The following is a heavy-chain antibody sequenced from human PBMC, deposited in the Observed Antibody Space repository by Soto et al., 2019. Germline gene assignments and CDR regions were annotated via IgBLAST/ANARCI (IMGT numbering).Heavy chain of an antibody. CDR2: ISYSGST. J-gene: IGHJ4*02. CDR1: GGSLSSGNYY. V-gene: IGHV4-30-4*01. Sequence: SETLSLTCTVSGGSLSSGNYYWSWIRQPPGKGLEWIGFISYSGSTYYSTSLKSRVTISVDTSKSQFSLNLSFVTAADTAVYYCATMGTPATGLYFFDYWGQGSLVTSPQ. D-gene: IGHD2-15*01. CDR3: ATMGTPATGLYFFDY.